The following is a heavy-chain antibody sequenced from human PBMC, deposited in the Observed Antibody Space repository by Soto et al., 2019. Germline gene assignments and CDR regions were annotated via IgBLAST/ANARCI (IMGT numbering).Heavy chain of an antibody. CDR2: ISAYNGNT. V-gene: IGHV1-18*01. CDR1: GYTFTSYG. CDR3: ATPLRYFDWPLDY. J-gene: IGHJ4*02. D-gene: IGHD3-9*01. Sequence: ASVKVSCKASGYTFTSYGISWVRQAPGQGLEWMGWISAYNGNTNYAQKFQGRVTITADKSTSTAYMELSSLRSEDTAVYYCATPLRYFDWPLDYWGQGTLVTVSS.